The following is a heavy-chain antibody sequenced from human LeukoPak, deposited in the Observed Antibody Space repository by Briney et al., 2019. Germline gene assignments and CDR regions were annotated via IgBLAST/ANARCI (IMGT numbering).Heavy chain of an antibody. V-gene: IGHV1-2*02. Sequence: ASVKVSCKASGYTFTGYYMHWVRQAPGQGLEWMGWINPNSGGTNYAQKFQGRVTMTRDTSISTAYMKLSRLRSDDTAVYYCAREVGQWLVHIDYWGQGTLVTVSS. CDR2: INPNSGGT. CDR1: GYTFTGYY. D-gene: IGHD6-19*01. CDR3: AREVGQWLVHIDY. J-gene: IGHJ4*02.